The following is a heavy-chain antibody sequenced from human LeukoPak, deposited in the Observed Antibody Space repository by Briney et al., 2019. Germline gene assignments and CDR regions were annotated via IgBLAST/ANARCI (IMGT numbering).Heavy chain of an antibody. J-gene: IGHJ4*02. CDR1: GFTFSSYV. Sequence: GGSLRLSCAASGFTFSSYVMHWVRQAPGKGLEWVAIISYDGSNEYYADSVKGRFTISRDNSKNTLYLQMNGLRAEDTAVYYCAKGLGSGWYFPYYFDYWGPGTLVTVPS. CDR3: AKGLGSGWYFPYYFDY. CDR2: ISYDGSNE. V-gene: IGHV3-30*04. D-gene: IGHD6-19*01.